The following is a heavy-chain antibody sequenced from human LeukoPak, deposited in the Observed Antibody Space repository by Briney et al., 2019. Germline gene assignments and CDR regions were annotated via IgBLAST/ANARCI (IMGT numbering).Heavy chain of an antibody. CDR1: EFTFSSYA. CDR2: VYYSGST. D-gene: IGHD3-10*01. J-gene: IGHJ4*02. Sequence: GSLRLSCAASEFTFSSYALSWVRQAPGKGLEWIGYVYYSGSTNYNPSLKSRVTISVDTSKNQFSLKLSSVTAADTAVYYCARSELLWFGGVNSGFDYWGQGTLVTVSS. CDR3: ARSELLWFGGVNSGFDY. V-gene: IGHV4-59*01.